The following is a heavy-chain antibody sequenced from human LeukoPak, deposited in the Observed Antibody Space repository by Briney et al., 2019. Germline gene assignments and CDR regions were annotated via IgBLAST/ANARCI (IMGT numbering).Heavy chain of an antibody. CDR3: ARQLVVAAAFDG. J-gene: IGHJ6*01. CDR2: ISGSGATT. Sequence: GGSLRLSCAASGFTFRNYALAWVRQAPGKGLEWVSTISGSGATTYYAASVKGRFTTSRDTSKNTPYLQMTRLGVEATAVYYCARQLVVAAAFDGWGQRTLVSASA. V-gene: IGHV3-23*01. D-gene: IGHD2-2*01. CDR1: GFTFRNYA.